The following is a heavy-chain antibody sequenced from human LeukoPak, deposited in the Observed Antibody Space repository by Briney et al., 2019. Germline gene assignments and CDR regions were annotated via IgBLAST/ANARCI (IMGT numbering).Heavy chain of an antibody. CDR1: GFTFSSHG. J-gene: IGHJ4*02. Sequence: GGSLKLSCGASGFTFSSHGMHWFRQAPGKGLEWVAFILYDGSREHYADSVKGRFTISRDNSKDTMFLQMNSLRVEDTAMYHCAKVGDPIMGVTLGGGDYWGQGTLVTVSS. V-gene: IGHV3-30*02. D-gene: IGHD1-26*01. CDR3: AKVGDPIMGVTLGGGDY. CDR2: ILYDGSRE.